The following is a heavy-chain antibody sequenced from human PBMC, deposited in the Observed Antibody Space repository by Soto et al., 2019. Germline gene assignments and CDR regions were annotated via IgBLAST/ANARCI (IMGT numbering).Heavy chain of an antibody. J-gene: IGHJ5*01. V-gene: IGHV3-33*01. CDR3: ARGLTRGGLLDS. D-gene: IGHD2-15*01. Sequence: QVQLVESGGGVVQPGRSLRLSCAASGFTFSSYGIHWVRQAPGKGLEWVAVIWYDGSNKYYADSVKGRFPISRDNSKYTLYLQMNSRRAEDTAVYDCARGLTRGGLLDSWGHGTLVTVSS. CDR1: GFTFSSYG. CDR2: IWYDGSNK.